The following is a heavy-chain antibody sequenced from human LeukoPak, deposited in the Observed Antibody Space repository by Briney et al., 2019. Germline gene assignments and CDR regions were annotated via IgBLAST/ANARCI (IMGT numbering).Heavy chain of an antibody. CDR3: ARDPAGIAAAVFDY. J-gene: IGHJ4*02. Sequence: GGSLRLSCAASGFTFSSYAMHWVRQAPGEGLEWVAVISYDGSNKYYAVSVKGRFTISRDNSKNTLYLQMNSLRAEDTAVYYCARDPAGIAAAVFDYWGQGTLVTVSS. CDR1: GFTFSSYA. V-gene: IGHV3-30*04. CDR2: ISYDGSNK. D-gene: IGHD6-13*01.